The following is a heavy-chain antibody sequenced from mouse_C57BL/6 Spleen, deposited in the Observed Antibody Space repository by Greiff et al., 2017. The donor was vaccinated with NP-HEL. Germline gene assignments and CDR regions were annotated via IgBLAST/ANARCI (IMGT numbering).Heavy chain of an antibody. Sequence: QVQLQQPGAELVMPGASVKLSCKASGYTFTSYWMHWVKQRPGQGLEWIGEIDPSDSYTNYNQKFKGKSTLTVDKSSSTAYMQLSSLTSEDSAVYYCARTGIGSSFDYWGQGTTLTVSS. CDR3: ARTGIGSSFDY. J-gene: IGHJ2*01. D-gene: IGHD1-1*01. CDR1: GYTFTSYW. V-gene: IGHV1-69*01. CDR2: IDPSDSYT.